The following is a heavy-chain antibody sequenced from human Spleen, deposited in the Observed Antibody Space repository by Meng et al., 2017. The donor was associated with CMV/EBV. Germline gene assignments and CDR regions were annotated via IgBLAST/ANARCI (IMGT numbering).Heavy chain of an antibody. CDR1: GFTFSSYA. Sequence: GESLKISCAASGFTFSSYAMSWVRQAPGKGLEWVSAISGSVGSTYYADCVKGRFTISRDNSNNTLYLQVNSLRAEDTAIYYCAKDARSSTRYLGYAMDVWGLGTTVTVSS. CDR3: AKDARSSTRYLGYAMDV. CDR2: ISGSVGST. D-gene: IGHD1-26*01. V-gene: IGHV3-23*01. J-gene: IGHJ6*02.